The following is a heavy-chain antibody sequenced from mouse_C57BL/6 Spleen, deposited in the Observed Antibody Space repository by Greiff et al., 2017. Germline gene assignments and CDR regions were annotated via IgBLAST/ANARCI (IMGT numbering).Heavy chain of an antibody. Sequence: EVMLVESEGGLVQPGSSMKLSCTASGFTFSDYYMAWVRQVPEKGLEWVANINYDGSSTYYLDSLKSRFIISRDNATNILYLQMSSLMSEDTATYYGAREGGSGNSAAWFAYWGQGTLVTVSA. V-gene: IGHV5-16*01. CDR1: GFTFSDYY. CDR2: INYDGSST. J-gene: IGHJ3*01. D-gene: IGHD1-3*01. CDR3: AREGGSGNSAAWFAY.